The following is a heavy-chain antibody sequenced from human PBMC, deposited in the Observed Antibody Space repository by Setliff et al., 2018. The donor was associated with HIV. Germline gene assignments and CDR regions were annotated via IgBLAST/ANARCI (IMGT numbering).Heavy chain of an antibody. Sequence: GGSLRLSCAASGFIFSDSWMDWVRQAPGKGLEWVATIKKDGREKYYVDSVKGRFTISRDNAKNSLYLQMNSLRAEDTAVYYCARAPYYNFWSGYSGQGYMDVWGKGTTVTVSS. J-gene: IGHJ6*03. CDR2: IKKDGREK. CDR3: ARAPYYNFWSGYSGQGYMDV. D-gene: IGHD3-3*01. CDR1: GFIFSDSW. V-gene: IGHV3-7*01.